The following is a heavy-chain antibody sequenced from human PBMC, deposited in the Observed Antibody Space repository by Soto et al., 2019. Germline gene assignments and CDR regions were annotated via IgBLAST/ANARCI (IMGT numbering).Heavy chain of an antibody. J-gene: IGHJ4*02. CDR1: GGSFSDYY. V-gene: IGHV4-34*01. CDR2: INHSGST. D-gene: IGHD2-2*01. Sequence: QVQLQQWGAGLLKPSETLSLTCAVYGGSFSDYYCSWIRQPPGKGLEWIGEINHSGSTNYNPSLKIRVTISVDPSKNQFSLKMNSVTAADTAVYYCAGSRDGYHPFDCWGQGTLVTVSS. CDR3: AGSRDGYHPFDC.